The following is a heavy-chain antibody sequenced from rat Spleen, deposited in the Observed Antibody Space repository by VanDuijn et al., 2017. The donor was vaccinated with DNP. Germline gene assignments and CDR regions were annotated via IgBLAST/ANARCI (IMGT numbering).Heavy chain of an antibody. CDR3: AREWDYYAGTFVDALDA. J-gene: IGHJ4*01. CDR1: GFTFSDYN. V-gene: IGHV5-7*01. Sequence: EVQLVESGGGLVQPGRSLKLSCAASGFTFSDYNMAWVRQAPKKGLEWVATISYDGSSTYYRDSVKGRFTISRDNAKSTLYLQMDSLRSEDTATYYCAREWDYYAGTFVDALDAWGQGTSVTVSS. D-gene: IGHD1-12*02. CDR2: ISYDGSST.